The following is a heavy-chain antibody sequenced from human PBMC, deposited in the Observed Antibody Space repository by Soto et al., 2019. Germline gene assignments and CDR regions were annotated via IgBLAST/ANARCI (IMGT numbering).Heavy chain of an antibody. CDR2: IIPIFGTA. CDR1: GGTFSSYA. Sequence: GASVKVSCKASGGTFSSYAISWVRQAPGQGLEWMGGIIPIFGTANYAQKFQGRVTITADESTSTAYMELSSLRSEDTAVYYCARRKGTGTRDAFDIWGQGTMVTVSS. J-gene: IGHJ3*02. D-gene: IGHD1-7*01. CDR3: ARRKGTGTRDAFDI. V-gene: IGHV1-69*13.